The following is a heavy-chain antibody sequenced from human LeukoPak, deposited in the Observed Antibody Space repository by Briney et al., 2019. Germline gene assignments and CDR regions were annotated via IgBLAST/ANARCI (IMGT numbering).Heavy chain of an antibody. CDR3: ASHYGMDV. J-gene: IGHJ6*02. CDR1: GTTFSSDW. Sequence: GGSLRLSCVASGTTFSSDWMHWVRQAPGKGPVWISRISSDGRSTTYADSVKGRFTISRDNAKNTLFLQMNSLRVEDTAVYYCASHYGMDVWGQGTTVTVSS. V-gene: IGHV3-74*01. CDR2: ISSDGRST.